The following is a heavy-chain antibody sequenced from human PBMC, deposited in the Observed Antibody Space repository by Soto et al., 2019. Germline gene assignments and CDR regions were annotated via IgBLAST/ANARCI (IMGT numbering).Heavy chain of an antibody. Sequence: QVQLVESGGGVVQPGRSLRLSCAASGFTFSSYGMHWVRQAPGKGLGWVAVIWYDGSNKYYADSVKGRFTISRDNSKNHLELPMNSLRAEDPGVYYGARGFGSHPPSVNYWGQGTLVTVSS. CDR3: ARGFGSHPPSVNY. CDR2: IWYDGSNK. V-gene: IGHV3-33*01. J-gene: IGHJ4*02. CDR1: GFTFSSYG. D-gene: IGHD2-2*01.